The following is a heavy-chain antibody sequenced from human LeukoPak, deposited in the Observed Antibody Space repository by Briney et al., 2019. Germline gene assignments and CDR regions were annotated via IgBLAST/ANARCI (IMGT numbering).Heavy chain of an antibody. V-gene: IGHV1-8*03. CDR1: GYTFTSYD. Sequence: ASVKVSCKASGYTFTSYDINWVRQATGQGLEWMGWMNPNSGNAGYAQKFQGRVTITRNTSISTAYMELSSLRSEDTAVYYCARDECSSTSCYPYYFDYWGQGTLVTVSS. CDR3: ARDECSSTSCYPYYFDY. D-gene: IGHD2-2*01. CDR2: MNPNSGNA. J-gene: IGHJ4*02.